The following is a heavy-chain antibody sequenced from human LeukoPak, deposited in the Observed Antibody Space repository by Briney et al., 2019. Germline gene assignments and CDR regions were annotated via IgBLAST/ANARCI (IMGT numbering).Heavy chain of an antibody. V-gene: IGHV4-59*01. CDR1: GGSIGSYY. CDR2: IHDSGST. Sequence: SETLSLTCAVSGGSIGSYYWSWIRQPPGKGLEWIGYIHDSGSTKYNPSLKSRVTMSVDTSRNHLSLKLTSVTAADTAVYHCARGRSGGDWFDPWGQGTLVTVSS. J-gene: IGHJ5*02. CDR3: ARGRSGGDWFDP. D-gene: IGHD3-10*01.